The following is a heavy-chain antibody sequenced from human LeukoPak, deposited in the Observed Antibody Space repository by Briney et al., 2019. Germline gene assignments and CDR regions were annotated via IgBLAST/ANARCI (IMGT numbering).Heavy chain of an antibody. V-gene: IGHV4-59*12. J-gene: IGHJ5*02. Sequence: SETLSLTCAVYGGSFSGYYWSWIRQPPGKGLEWIGYIYDSGSANYNPSLKSRVTMSIDTSNNQFSLRLRFVTAADTAVYYCARDSGTTGEVKFDPWGQGTLVTVSS. D-gene: IGHD3-10*01. CDR3: ARDSGTTGEVKFDP. CDR2: IYDSGSA. CDR1: GGSFSGYY.